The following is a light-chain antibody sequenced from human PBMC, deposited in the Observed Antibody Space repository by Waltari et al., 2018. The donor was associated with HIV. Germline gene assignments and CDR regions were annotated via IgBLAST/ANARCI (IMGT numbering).Light chain of an antibody. V-gene: IGLV1-51*02. CDR1: SSNIGAGPD. CDR3: GTWDSSLVWV. J-gene: IGLJ3*02. CDR2: ENN. Sequence: SVLTQPPSVSGATGQRVTISCTGSSSNIGAGPDVHWYQQVSGTAPKLLIYENNKRPSGIPDRFSGSKSGTSATLGITGLQTGDEADYYCGTWDSSLVWVFGGGTKLTVL.